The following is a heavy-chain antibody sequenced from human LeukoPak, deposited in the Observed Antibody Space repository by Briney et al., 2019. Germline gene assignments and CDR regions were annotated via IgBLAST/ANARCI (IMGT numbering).Heavy chain of an antibody. CDR2: INPKSGDS. D-gene: IGHD1-26*01. Sequence: ASVKVSCKASGYTFTGYFIHWLRQAPGQGLEWMGWINPKSGDSKSTQRFQGRVTVTRDTAISTAYLELTRLRSDDTAVYYCAKVNSGTYYAMLNFASWGQGTLVTVSS. V-gene: IGHV1-2*02. CDR1: GYTFTGYF. J-gene: IGHJ4*02. CDR3: AKVNSGTYYAMLNFAS.